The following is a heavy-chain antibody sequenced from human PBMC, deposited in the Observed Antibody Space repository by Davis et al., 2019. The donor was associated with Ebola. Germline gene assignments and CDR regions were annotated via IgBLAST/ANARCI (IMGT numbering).Heavy chain of an antibody. CDR3: AKSPDRWELRGGMDV. V-gene: IGHV3-30*18. D-gene: IGHD1-26*01. CDR1: GFTFSSYG. CDR2: ISYDGSNK. J-gene: IGHJ6*02. Sequence: GESLKISCAASGFTFSSYGMHWVRQAPGKGLEWVAVISYDGSNKYYADSVKGRFTIPRDNSKNTLYLQMNSLRAEDTAVYYCAKSPDRWELRGGMDVWGQGTTVTVSS.